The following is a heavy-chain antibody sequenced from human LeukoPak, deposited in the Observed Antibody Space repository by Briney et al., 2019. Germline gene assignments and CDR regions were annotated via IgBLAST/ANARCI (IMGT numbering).Heavy chain of an antibody. CDR3: ARSSGIAVAGTIDY. Sequence: PGGSLRLSCAASGFTFSIYGMHWVRQAPGKGLEWVAVIWYDGSNKYYADSVKGRFTISRDNSKNTLYLQMNSLRAEDTAVYYCARSSGIAVAGTIDYWGQGTLVTVSS. D-gene: IGHD6-19*01. CDR1: GFTFSIYG. J-gene: IGHJ4*02. V-gene: IGHV3-33*01. CDR2: IWYDGSNK.